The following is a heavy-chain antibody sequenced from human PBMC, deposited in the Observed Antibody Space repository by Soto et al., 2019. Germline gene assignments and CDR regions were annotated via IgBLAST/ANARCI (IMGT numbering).Heavy chain of an antibody. Sequence: PAETLSLTCAAYSGSLCAFYWNWIRQPPGKGLEWIGEINGSGNTTYNPSLKSRVTISIDTSKNQFSLKLSSVNAADTAVYYCARGRPHTTSSCYLNYWGAGTLVTVSS. D-gene: IGHD6-13*01. J-gene: IGHJ4*02. CDR2: INGSGNT. V-gene: IGHV4-34*01. CDR3: ARGRPHTTSSCYLNY. CDR1: SGSLCAFY.